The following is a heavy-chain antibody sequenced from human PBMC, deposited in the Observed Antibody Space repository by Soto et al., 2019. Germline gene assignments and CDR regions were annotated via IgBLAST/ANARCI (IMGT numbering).Heavy chain of an antibody. V-gene: IGHV3-73*02. CDR2: IRSKANNYAT. Sequence: EVQLVESGGGLVQPGGSLTLSCAASGFTFSGSAMHWVRQASGKGLEWVGRIRSKANNYATVYAASVKGRFTISRDDSKNTAQLQMNSLKTEDTAVYYCARHALQYCGGDCYLLPYFDLWGRGTLVTVSS. D-gene: IGHD2-21*02. CDR3: ARHALQYCGGDCYLLPYFDL. J-gene: IGHJ2*01. CDR1: GFTFSGSA.